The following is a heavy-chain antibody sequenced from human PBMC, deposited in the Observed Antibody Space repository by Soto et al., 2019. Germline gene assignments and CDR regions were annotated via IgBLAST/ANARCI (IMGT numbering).Heavy chain of an antibody. D-gene: IGHD1-26*01. Sequence: PSETLSLTCTVSGGSISSYYWSWIRQPPGKGLEWIGYIYYSGSTNYDPSLKSRVTISVDTSKNQFSLKLSSVTAADTAVYYCARHGYSGSYSADYYYYGMDVWGQGTTVTVSS. CDR2: IYYSGST. V-gene: IGHV4-59*08. J-gene: IGHJ6*02. CDR3: ARHGYSGSYSADYYYYGMDV. CDR1: GGSISSYY.